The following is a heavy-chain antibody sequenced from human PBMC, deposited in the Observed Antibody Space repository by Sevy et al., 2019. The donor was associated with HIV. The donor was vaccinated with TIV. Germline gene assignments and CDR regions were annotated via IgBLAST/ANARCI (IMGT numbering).Heavy chain of an antibody. CDR1: GFTFSNYG. CDR3: ARDLLQGPVVTLLDY. J-gene: IGHJ4*02. CDR2: IWYDGSNK. D-gene: IGHD2-15*01. Sequence: GGSLRLSCAASGFTFSNYGMHWIRQAPGKGLEWVAVIWYDGSNKYYADSVKGRFTISRDNSKNTLFLQMNSLRAEDTAVYYCARDLLQGPVVTLLDYWGQGSLVTVSS. V-gene: IGHV3-33*01.